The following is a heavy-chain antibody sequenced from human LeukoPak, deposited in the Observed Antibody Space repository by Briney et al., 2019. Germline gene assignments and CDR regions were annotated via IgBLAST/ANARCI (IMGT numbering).Heavy chain of an antibody. J-gene: IGHJ4*02. CDR2: INPSGGST. Sequence: ASVKVSCKASGYTFTNYYMNWVRQAPGQGLEWMGIINPSGGSTSYAQKFQGRVTMTTETSTSTAYMELRSLRSDDTAVYYCARDGSGVWFDYWGQGTLVTVSS. CDR3: ARDGSGVWFDY. D-gene: IGHD3-10*01. V-gene: IGHV1-46*01. CDR1: GYTFTNYY.